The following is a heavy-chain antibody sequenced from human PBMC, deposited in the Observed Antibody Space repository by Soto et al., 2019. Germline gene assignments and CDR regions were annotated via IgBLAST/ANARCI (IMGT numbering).Heavy chain of an antibody. Sequence: HPGGSLRLSCAASGFNFSSYWMHWVRQAPGKGLVWVSRIDSDGRNTFYADSVKGRFTISRDNAKSTLYLQVSSLRAEDTAVYYCARDDCITRSCSYYYSMDVWGQGTTVTVSS. D-gene: IGHD3-10*01. CDR3: ARDDCITRSCSYYYSMDV. V-gene: IGHV3-74*01. J-gene: IGHJ6*02. CDR1: GFNFSSYW. CDR2: IDSDGRNT.